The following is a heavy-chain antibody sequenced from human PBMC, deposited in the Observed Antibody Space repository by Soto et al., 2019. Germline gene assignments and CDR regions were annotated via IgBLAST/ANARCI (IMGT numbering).Heavy chain of an antibody. CDR1: GFNFSDFY. J-gene: IGHJ4*02. CDR3: ARGHWGLDF. D-gene: IGHD7-27*01. Sequence: EVQLVESGGGLVQPGGSLRLSCAVSGFNFSDFYMDWVRQAPGKGLEWIARSRNKANSYTTVYAASLQGRFTISRDDSKNSLYLQMNSLKTEDTAVYYCARGHWGLDFWGQGTLVTVSS. V-gene: IGHV3-72*01. CDR2: SRNKANSYTT.